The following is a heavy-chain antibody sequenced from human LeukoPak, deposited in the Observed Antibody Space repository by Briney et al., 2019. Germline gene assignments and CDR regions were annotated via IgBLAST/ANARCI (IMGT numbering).Heavy chain of an antibody. Sequence: GGSLRLSCAASGFAFSSYAMSWVRQAPGKGLEWVSAISGSGDSTYYADSVKGRFTISRDNSKNTLYLQMNSLRAEDTAVYYCAREGSRPIAAAEKKNWFDPWGQGTLVTVSS. D-gene: IGHD6-13*01. CDR1: GFAFSSYA. J-gene: IGHJ5*02. CDR2: ISGSGDST. CDR3: AREGSRPIAAAEKKNWFDP. V-gene: IGHV3-23*01.